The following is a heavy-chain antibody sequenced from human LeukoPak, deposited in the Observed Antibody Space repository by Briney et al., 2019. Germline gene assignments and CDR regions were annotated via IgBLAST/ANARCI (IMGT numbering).Heavy chain of an antibody. Sequence: SQTLSLTCAVSGDSFFWNSVAWNWIRQSSSRGLEWLGRTYYSSEWHHDYAVSVKSRINITADTFKSQFSLHLNTVTPEDTAVYFCARGRYCGGGTCYHFDSWGQGTLVTVSS. CDR3: ARGRYCGGGTCYHFDS. J-gene: IGHJ4*02. CDR2: TYYSSEWHH. CDR1: GDSFFWNSVA. D-gene: IGHD2-15*01. V-gene: IGHV6-1*01.